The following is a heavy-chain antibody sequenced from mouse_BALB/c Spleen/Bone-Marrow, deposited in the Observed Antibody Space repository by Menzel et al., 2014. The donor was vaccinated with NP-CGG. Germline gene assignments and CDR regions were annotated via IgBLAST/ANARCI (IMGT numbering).Heavy chain of an antibody. D-gene: IGHD2-10*02. V-gene: IGHV2-6*02. CDR3: ARNPYGNYAMDY. J-gene: IGHJ4*01. CDR1: GFSLTTYG. CDR2: IWSDGST. Sequence: QVQLKESGPGLVAPSQSLSITCTVSGFSLTTYGVHWVRQPPGKGLEWLVVIWSDGSTTYNSALKSRLSISKDNSKSXVFLKMNSLQTDDTAMYYCARNPYGNYAMDYWGQGTSVTVSS.